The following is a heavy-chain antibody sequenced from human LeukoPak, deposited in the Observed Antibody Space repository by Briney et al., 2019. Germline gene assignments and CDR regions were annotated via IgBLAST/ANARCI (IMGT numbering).Heavy chain of an antibody. Sequence: PSETLSLTCTVSGGSISSYYWSWIRQPPGRGLERIGYIYYSGSTNYSPSLKSRVTLSVDTSKNQFSLKLSSVAAADTAVYYCATYGERGFDIWGQGTMVTVSS. CDR2: IYYSGST. CDR1: GGSISSYY. D-gene: IGHD4-17*01. J-gene: IGHJ3*02. CDR3: ATYGERGFDI. V-gene: IGHV4-59*01.